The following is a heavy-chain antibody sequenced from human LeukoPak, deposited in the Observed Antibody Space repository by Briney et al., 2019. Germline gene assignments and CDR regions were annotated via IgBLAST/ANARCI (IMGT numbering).Heavy chain of an antibody. Sequence: GASVKVSCKASGYTFTGYYMHWVRQAPGQGLEWMGWINPNSGGTNYAQKFQGRVTMTRDTSISTAYMELSRLRSDDTAVYYCAREGDSSGYYYSDYWGQGTLVTVSS. CDR1: GYTFTGYY. CDR3: AREGDSSGYYYSDY. CDR2: INPNSGGT. V-gene: IGHV1-2*02. D-gene: IGHD3-22*01. J-gene: IGHJ4*02.